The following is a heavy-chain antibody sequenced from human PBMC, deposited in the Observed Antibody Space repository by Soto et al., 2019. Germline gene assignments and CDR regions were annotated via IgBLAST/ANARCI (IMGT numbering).Heavy chain of an antibody. V-gene: IGHV1-69*01. CDR1: GGTFSGYA. CDR2: IIPIFGTA. Sequence: QVPLVQSGAEVKKPGSSVKVSCKASGGTFSGYAISWVRQAPGQGLEWMGGIIPIFGTANCAQKFQGRVTITADESTSTAYMELSSLRSEDTPLYYCARDMFKTGYHSSRRYPAEYIQHWGQGTLVTVSS. J-gene: IGHJ1*01. D-gene: IGHD6-13*01. CDR3: ARDMFKTGYHSSRRYPAEYIQH.